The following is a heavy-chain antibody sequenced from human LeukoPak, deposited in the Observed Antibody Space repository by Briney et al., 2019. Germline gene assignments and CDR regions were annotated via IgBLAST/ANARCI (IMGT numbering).Heavy chain of an antibody. CDR2: IYHSGST. J-gene: IGHJ4*02. CDR1: GGSISSSSYY. CDR3: ARVQEPYSNYYDSSGYYSLGSTVDY. D-gene: IGHD3-22*01. Sequence: SETLSLTCTVSGGSISSSSYYWGWIRQPPGKGLEWIGSIYHSGSTYYNPSLKSRVTISVDTSKNQFSLKLSSVTAADTAVYYCARVQEPYSNYYDSSGYYSLGSTVDYWGQGTLVTVSS. V-gene: IGHV4-39*07.